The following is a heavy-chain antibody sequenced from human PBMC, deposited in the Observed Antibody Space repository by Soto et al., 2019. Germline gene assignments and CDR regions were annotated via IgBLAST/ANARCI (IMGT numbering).Heavy chain of an antibody. CDR2: ISSSSSYI. D-gene: IGHD6-19*01. V-gene: IGHV3-21*01. CDR3: ARGADSSGWYETYYYYMDG. J-gene: IGHJ6*03. CDR1: GFTFSSYS. Sequence: PGGSLRLSCAASGFTFSSYSMNWVRQAPGKGLEWVSSISSSSSYIYYADSVKGRFTISRDNAKNSLYLQMNSLRAEDTAVYYCARGADSSGWYETYYYYMDGWGKGTMVTVSS.